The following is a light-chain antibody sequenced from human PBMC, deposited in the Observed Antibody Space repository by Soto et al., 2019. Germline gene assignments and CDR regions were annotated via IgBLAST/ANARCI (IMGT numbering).Light chain of an antibody. J-gene: IGKJ1*01. CDR2: KAS. V-gene: IGKV1-5*03. CDR3: QQYNSYSWT. CDR1: QSISSW. Sequence: DIQMTQSPSTLSASVGDRVTITCRASQSISSWLAWYQHKPGKAPKLLIYKASSLESGVPSSFSGSGSGTEFTLTISSLQPDDFATYYCQQYNSYSWTFGQGTKVDIK.